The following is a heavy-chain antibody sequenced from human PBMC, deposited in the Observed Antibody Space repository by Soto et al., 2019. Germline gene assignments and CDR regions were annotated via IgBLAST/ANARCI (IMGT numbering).Heavy chain of an antibody. J-gene: IGHJ6*03. CDR2: ISSNGGST. Sequence: GGSLRLSCAASGFTFSSYAMHWVRQAPGKGLEYVSAISSNGGSTYYANSVKGRFTISRDNSKNTLYLQMGSLRAEDMAVYYCARVFPDEYDFYYMDVWGKGTTVTVSS. V-gene: IGHV3-64*01. CDR1: GFTFSSYA. CDR3: ARVFPDEYDFYYMDV.